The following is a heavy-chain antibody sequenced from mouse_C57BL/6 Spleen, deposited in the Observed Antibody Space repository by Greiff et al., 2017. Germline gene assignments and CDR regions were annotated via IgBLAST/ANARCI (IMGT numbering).Heavy chain of an antibody. CDR3: ARTVGSSSYFDY. V-gene: IGHV14-2*01. Sequence: EVQGVESGAELVKPGASVKLSCTASGFNIKDYYMHWVKQRTEQGLEWIGRIDPEDGETKYAPKFQGKATITADTSSNTAYLQLSSLTSEDTAVYYCARTVGSSSYFDYWGQGTTLTVSS. CDR1: GFNIKDYY. D-gene: IGHD1-1*01. CDR2: IDPEDGET. J-gene: IGHJ2*01.